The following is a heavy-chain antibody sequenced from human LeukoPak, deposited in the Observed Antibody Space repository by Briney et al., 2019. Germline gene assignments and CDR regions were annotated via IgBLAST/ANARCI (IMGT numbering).Heavy chain of an antibody. Sequence: GGSLRLSCAASGFTVSSNYMSWVRQAPGKGLEWVSVIYSGGSTYYADSVKGRFIISRDNAKNSLYLQMNSLRADDTALYFCAKGTAGSGPYYFDSWGQGTLVTVSS. V-gene: IGHV3-53*05. CDR2: IYSGGST. CDR1: GFTVSSNY. D-gene: IGHD3-10*01. CDR3: AKGTAGSGPYYFDS. J-gene: IGHJ4*02.